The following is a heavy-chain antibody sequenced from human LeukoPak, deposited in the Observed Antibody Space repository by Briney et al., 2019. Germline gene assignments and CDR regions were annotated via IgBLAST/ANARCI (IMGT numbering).Heavy chain of an antibody. V-gene: IGHV3-66*01. CDR2: IYSGGST. CDR1: GFTVSSNY. D-gene: IGHD3-22*01. CDR3: AREGPYYYDSSGYQPHYDY. Sequence: GGSLRLSCAASGFTVSSNYMSWVRQAPGKGLGWVSVIYSGGSTYYADSVKGRFTISRDNSKNTLYLQMNSLRAEDTAVYYCAREGPYYYDSSGYQPHYDYWGQGTLVTVSS. J-gene: IGHJ4*02.